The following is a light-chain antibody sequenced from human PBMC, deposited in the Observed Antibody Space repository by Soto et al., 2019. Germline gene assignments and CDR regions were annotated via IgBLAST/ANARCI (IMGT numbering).Light chain of an antibody. J-gene: IGKJ1*01. V-gene: IGKV3-15*01. Sequence: IVITQSAATLSVSPGERATLSCRASQSVSSNLAWYQQKPGQAPRLLIYGASTRATGIPARFSGSGSGTEFTLTISSLQSEDFAAYYCQQYNNWPPAWTFGQGTKVDIK. CDR2: GAS. CDR1: QSVSSN. CDR3: QQYNNWPPAWT.